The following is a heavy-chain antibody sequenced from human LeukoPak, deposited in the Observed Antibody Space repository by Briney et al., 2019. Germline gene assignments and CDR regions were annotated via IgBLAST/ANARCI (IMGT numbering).Heavy chain of an antibody. D-gene: IGHD2-8*01. CDR3: AKARGVQADYFDY. CDR1: GFTFDDYA. J-gene: IGHJ4*02. CDR2: ISGSGGST. V-gene: IGHV3-23*01. Sequence: PGRSLRLSCAASGFTFDDYAMHWVRQAPGKGLEWVSAISGSGGSTYYADSVKGRFTISRDNSKNTLYLQMNSLRAEDTAVYYCAKARGVQADYFDYWGQGTLVTVSS.